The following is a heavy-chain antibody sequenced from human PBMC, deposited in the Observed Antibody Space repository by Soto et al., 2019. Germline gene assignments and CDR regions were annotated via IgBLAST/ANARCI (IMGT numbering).Heavy chain of an antibody. J-gene: IGHJ3*02. CDR1: GYMFTSYD. CDR2: MIPNLGTT. Sequence: ASVKVSCKASGYMFTSYDINWVRQATGQGLEWMGRMIPNLGTTSYAQKFQGRVTITMNTSMSTAYMDLSSLTSEDTAVYYCARDSRSGVQPVDDAFDIWGQGTMVTVSS. V-gene: IGHV1-8*01. D-gene: IGHD2-15*01. CDR3: ARDSRSGVQPVDDAFDI.